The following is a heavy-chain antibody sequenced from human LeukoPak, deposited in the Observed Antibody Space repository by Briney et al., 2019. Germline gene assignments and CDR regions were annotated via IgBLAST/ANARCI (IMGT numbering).Heavy chain of an antibody. Sequence: GGSLRLSCEDSGFSFSSYWMTWVRQLPGKGPEWVANIRQDESERYFADSVKGRFTISRDNAKKSVYLHMSSLRAEDTALYYCARLSAYYYGSYFYYYMDVWGKGATVTVSS. CDR1: GFSFSSYW. CDR2: IRQDESER. V-gene: IGHV3-7*01. CDR3: ARLSAYYYGSYFYYYMDV. D-gene: IGHD3-10*01. J-gene: IGHJ6*03.